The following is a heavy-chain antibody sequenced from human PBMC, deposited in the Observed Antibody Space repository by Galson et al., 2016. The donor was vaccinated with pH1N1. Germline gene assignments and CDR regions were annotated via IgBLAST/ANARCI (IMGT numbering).Heavy chain of an antibody. J-gene: IGHJ4*02. V-gene: IGHV3-7*03. D-gene: IGHD6-13*01. CDR1: GFTFSNYW. CDR3: ARAIFAAAAV. CDR2: INQTGSVQ. Sequence: SLRLSCAASGFTFSNYWMSWVRQAPGKGLEWVANINQTGSVQHYVASVKGRFTISRDNAKNPLYLQMNSLTAEDPAVYSCARAIFAAAAVWGQGTLVTVSS.